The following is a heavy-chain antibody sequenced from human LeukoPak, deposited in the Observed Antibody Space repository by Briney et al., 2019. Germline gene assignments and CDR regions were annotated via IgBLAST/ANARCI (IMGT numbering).Heavy chain of an antibody. CDR2: INSNSGDT. J-gene: IGHJ4*02. Sequence: ASVKVSCKTSGYXFTGYYIHWVRRAPGQGLEWMGWINSNSGDTKYAQKFQGRVTMARDTSITTVYMELSSLRSDDTAVYYCARDKSGIDYWGQGTLVTVSS. CDR1: GYXFTGYY. V-gene: IGHV1-2*02. CDR3: ARDKSGIDY. D-gene: IGHD1-26*01.